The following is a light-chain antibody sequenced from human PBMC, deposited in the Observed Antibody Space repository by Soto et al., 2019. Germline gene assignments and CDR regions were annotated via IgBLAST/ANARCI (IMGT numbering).Light chain of an antibody. J-gene: IGKJ1*01. CDR3: QHFNSWPLL. CDR1: QNVNNR. CDR2: GAS. Sequence: EIVMTQSPDMLSVSPGERATLSCRASQNVNNRLAWYQQKAGQPPRLLIYGASTRATGIPARFSGSGSGTEFTLTISSLQSEDFAVYYCQHFNSWPLLFGQGTKVDIK. V-gene: IGKV3-15*01.